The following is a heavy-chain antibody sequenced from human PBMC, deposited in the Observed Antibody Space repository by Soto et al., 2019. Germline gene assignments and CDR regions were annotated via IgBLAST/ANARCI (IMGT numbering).Heavy chain of an antibody. D-gene: IGHD5-12*01. J-gene: IGHJ3*02. CDR2: TTYDGGHT. Sequence: QLHLVESGGGVVQPGKSLRLSCAASKFSFSNYGMHWVRQAPGKGLEWVAVTTYDGGHTYYADSVKGRFTISRDISKNMLYLQMSSLRIDDTAVYYCAKDWREGYDTEAYDIWGQGTEVTVSS. CDR1: KFSFSNYG. CDR3: AKDWREGYDTEAYDI. V-gene: IGHV3-30*18.